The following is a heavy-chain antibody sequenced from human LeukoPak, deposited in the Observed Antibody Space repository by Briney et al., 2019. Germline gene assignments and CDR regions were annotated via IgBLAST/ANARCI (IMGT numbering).Heavy chain of an antibody. Sequence: PGGSLRLSCSASGFTFSSYAMLWVRQAPGKGLECVSAISSGGSTQYADSVKGRFTISRDDSENTLYLQMSSLRAEDTAVYYCAKRQLGHIDYWGQGTLVIVSS. CDR2: ISSGGST. D-gene: IGHD6-6*01. CDR3: AKRQLGHIDY. CDR1: GFTFSSYA. V-gene: IGHV3-64D*09. J-gene: IGHJ4*02.